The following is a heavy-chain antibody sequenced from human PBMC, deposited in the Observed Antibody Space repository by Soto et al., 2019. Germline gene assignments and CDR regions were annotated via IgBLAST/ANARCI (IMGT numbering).Heavy chain of an antibody. D-gene: IGHD1-7*01. CDR1: GGSISSGGYY. J-gene: IGHJ4*02. Sequence: SETLSLTCTVSGGSISSGGYYWSWIRQHPGKGLEWIGYIYYSGSTYYNPSLKSRVTISVDTPKNQFSLKLSSVTAADTAVYYCARDPRITGTSMGFDYWGQGTLVTVSS. CDR3: ARDPRITGTSMGFDY. V-gene: IGHV4-31*03. CDR2: IYYSGST.